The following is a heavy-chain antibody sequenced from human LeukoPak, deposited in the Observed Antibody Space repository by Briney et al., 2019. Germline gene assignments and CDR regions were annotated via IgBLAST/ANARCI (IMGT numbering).Heavy chain of an antibody. CDR3: ARHTSYDILTGVDY. Sequence: KPSETLSLTCTVSGGSISSSSYFWGWIRQPPGKGLEWIGSIYYSGSTYYNPSLKSRVTISVDTSKNQFSLQLSSVTAADTAVYYCARHTSYDILTGVDYWGQGTLVTVSS. D-gene: IGHD3-9*01. J-gene: IGHJ4*02. CDR1: GGSISSSSYF. CDR2: IYYSGST. V-gene: IGHV4-39*01.